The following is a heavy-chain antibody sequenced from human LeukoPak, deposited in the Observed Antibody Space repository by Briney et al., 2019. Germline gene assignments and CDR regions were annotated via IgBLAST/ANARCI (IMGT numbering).Heavy chain of an antibody. J-gene: IGHJ2*01. CDR1: GGSISSYY. Sequence: PSETLFLTCTVSGGSISSYYWSWIRQPPGKGLERIGYIYYSGSTNYNPSLKSRVTISVDTSKNQFSLKLSSVTAADTAVYYCARGYCGGDCYSGSYWYFDLWGRGTLVTVSS. CDR2: IYYSGST. CDR3: ARGYCGGDCYSGSYWYFDL. V-gene: IGHV4-59*01. D-gene: IGHD2-21*02.